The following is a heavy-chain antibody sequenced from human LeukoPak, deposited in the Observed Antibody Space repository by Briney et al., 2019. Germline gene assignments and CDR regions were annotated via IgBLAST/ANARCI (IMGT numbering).Heavy chain of an antibody. V-gene: IGHV3-23*01. J-gene: IGHJ4*02. D-gene: IGHD6-19*01. CDR1: GFTFSSYA. CDR3: AKDLRGGPYSSGWYVGDYFDY. Sequence: PGGSLRLSCAASGFTFSSYAMSWVRQAPGKGLEWVSAISGSGGSTYYADSVKGRFTISRDNSKNTLYLQMNSLRAEDTAVYYCAKDLRGGPYSSGWYVGDYFDYWGQGTLVTVSS. CDR2: ISGSGGST.